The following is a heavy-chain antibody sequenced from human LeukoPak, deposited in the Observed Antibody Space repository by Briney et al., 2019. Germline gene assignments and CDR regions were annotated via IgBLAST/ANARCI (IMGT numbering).Heavy chain of an antibody. Sequence: SSETLSLTCTVSGGSLSRYYWSWIRQPPRKGLEWIGYIYYSGSTNYNPSLKSRVTISVDTSKNQFSLKLSSVTAADTAVYYCARALYYYDSSATSDYYYYMDVWGKGTTVTVSS. CDR2: IYYSGST. V-gene: IGHV4-59*01. D-gene: IGHD3-22*01. J-gene: IGHJ6*03. CDR3: ARALYYYDSSATSDYYYYMDV. CDR1: GGSLSRYY.